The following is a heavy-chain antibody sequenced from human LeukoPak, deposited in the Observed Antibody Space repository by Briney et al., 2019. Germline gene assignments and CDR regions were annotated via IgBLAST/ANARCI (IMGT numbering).Heavy chain of an antibody. V-gene: IGHV3-23*01. D-gene: IGHD3-16*01. J-gene: IGHJ6*02. CDR3: AKGLHGGVGYGVDV. Sequence: PEGSLRLSCAASGFTFSNHAMSWVRQAPGKGLEWVAVISDSGGSTYYADSVKGRFTISRDNSKNTLYLQMKNLRVEHTAVYYCAKGLHGGVGYGVDVWGQGTTVSVSS. CDR2: ISDSGGST. CDR1: GFTFSNHA.